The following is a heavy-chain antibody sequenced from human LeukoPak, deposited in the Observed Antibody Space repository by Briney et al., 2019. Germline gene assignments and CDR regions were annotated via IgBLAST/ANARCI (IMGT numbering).Heavy chain of an antibody. J-gene: IGHJ4*02. V-gene: IGHV4-4*02. Sequence: PSGTLSLTCAVSGGSISSSNWWRWVRQPPGKGLEWIGSIDSSGFAYYNPSLKSRVTISAHTSKNQFSLNLNSVTAADTAVYYCARGYSGYDQGPTLGYWGQGTLVTVSS. CDR3: ARGYSGYDQGPTLGY. CDR2: IDSSGFA. CDR1: GGSISSSNW. D-gene: IGHD5-12*01.